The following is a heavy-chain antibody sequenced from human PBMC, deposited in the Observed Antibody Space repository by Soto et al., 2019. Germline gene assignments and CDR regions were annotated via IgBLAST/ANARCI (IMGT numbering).Heavy chain of an antibody. CDR3: ARDRAGIAAAGNLSYYGMDV. CDR2: INPNSGGT. J-gene: IGHJ6*02. CDR1: GYTFTGYY. V-gene: IGHV1-2*04. D-gene: IGHD6-13*01. Sequence: ASVKVSCTASGYTFTGYYMRWVRQAPGQGLEWMGWINPNSGGTNYAQKFQGWVTMTRDTSISTAYMELSRLRSDDTAVYYCARDRAGIAAAGNLSYYGMDVWGQGTTVTVSS.